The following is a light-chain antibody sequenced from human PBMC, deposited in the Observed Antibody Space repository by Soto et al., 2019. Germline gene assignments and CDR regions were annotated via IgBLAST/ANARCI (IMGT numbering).Light chain of an antibody. CDR2: WAS. J-gene: IGKJ2*01. Sequence: DIVMTQSPDSLAVSLGERATINCKSSQSVFKGSNNKDCLAWYQQKPGQPPKLLLYWASTRESGVPDRFSGSGSGTDFILTISSLQAEDVAIYYCQQFSSPPFFPFGQGTKVDIK. CDR1: QSVFKGSNNKDC. V-gene: IGKV4-1*01. CDR3: QQFSSPPFFP.